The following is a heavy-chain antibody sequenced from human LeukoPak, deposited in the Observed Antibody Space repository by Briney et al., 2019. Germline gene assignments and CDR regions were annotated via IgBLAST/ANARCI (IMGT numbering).Heavy chain of an antibody. CDR2: ISYDGSNK. J-gene: IGHJ4*02. CDR1: GFTFSSYG. V-gene: IGHV3-30*18. Sequence: GGSLRRSCAAAGFTFSSYGMHWVRQAPGKGLEWVAVISYDGSNKYYADSVKGRFTISRDNSKNTLYLQMNSLRAEDTAVYYCAKVWDSRGSCCYNFDYWGRGTLVTVSS. CDR3: AKVWDSRGSCCYNFDY. D-gene: IGHD2-15*01.